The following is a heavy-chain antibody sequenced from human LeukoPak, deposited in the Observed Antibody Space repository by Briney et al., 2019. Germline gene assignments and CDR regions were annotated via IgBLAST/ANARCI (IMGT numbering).Heavy chain of an antibody. D-gene: IGHD3-22*01. Sequence: ASVKVSCKASGYTFTSYYMHWVRQAPGQGLEWMGIINPSGGSTSYAQKFQGRVTMTRDTSTSTVYMELSSLRSEDTAVYHCARVGVVVITNHAFDIWGQGTMVTVSS. CDR2: INPSGGST. V-gene: IGHV1-46*01. J-gene: IGHJ3*02. CDR3: ARVGVVVITNHAFDI. CDR1: GYTFTSYY.